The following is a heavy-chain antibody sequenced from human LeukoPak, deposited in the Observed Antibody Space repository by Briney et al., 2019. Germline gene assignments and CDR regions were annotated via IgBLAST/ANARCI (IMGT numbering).Heavy chain of an antibody. D-gene: IGHD1-7*01. CDR1: GFTFDDYA. Sequence: AGGSLRLSCAASGFTFDDYAMHWVRQAPGKGLEWVSGISWNSGSIGYADSVKGRFTISRDNAKNSLYLQMNSLRAEDTAVYYCARGNYRWDFDYWGQGTLVTVSS. V-gene: IGHV3-9*01. J-gene: IGHJ4*02. CDR3: ARGNYRWDFDY. CDR2: ISWNSGSI.